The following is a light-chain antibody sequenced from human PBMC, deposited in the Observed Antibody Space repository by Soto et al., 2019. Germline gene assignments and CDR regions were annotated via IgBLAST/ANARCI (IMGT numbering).Light chain of an antibody. V-gene: IGKV2-28*01. CDR3: MQALQTPL. CDR1: QSLLHSNGYNY. Sequence: DIVMTQSPLSLPVTPGEPASISCRSSQSLLHSNGYNYLDWYLQKPGQSPQLLIYLGSNRASGVPDRFSGSGSGTDFTLKISRVVAEDVGVYYCMQALQTPLFGGGTKVEIK. J-gene: IGKJ4*01. CDR2: LGS.